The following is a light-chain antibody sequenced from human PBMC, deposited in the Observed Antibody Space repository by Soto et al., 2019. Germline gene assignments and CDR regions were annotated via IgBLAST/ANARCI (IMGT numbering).Light chain of an antibody. V-gene: IGKV3-15*01. Sequence: EIVMTQSPATLSVSPGERATLSCRASQSVSRNLAWYQQKPGQPPRLLIYDASTRATGVPARFGGSGSGTEFTLTISGLQSDAFAVYYCQQYGDWPPDSFGQGTKVEI. J-gene: IGKJ2*03. CDR3: QQYGDWPPDS. CDR2: DAS. CDR1: QSVSRN.